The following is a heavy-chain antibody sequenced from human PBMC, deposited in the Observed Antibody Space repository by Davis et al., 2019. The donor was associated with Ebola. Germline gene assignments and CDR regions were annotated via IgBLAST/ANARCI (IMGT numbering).Heavy chain of an antibody. CDR2: INHSGST. CDR3: ARGPTLYRP. D-gene: IGHD2/OR15-2a*01. J-gene: IGHJ5*02. Sequence: SETLSLTCTVSGGSISSYYWSWIRQPPGKGLEWIGEINHSGSTNYNPSLKSRVTISVDTSKNQFSLKLSSVTAADTAVYYCARGPTLYRPWGQGTLVTVSS. V-gene: IGHV4-34*01. CDR1: GGSISSYY.